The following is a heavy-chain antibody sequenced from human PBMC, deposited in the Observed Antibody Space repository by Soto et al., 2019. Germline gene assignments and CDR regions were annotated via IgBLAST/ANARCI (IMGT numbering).Heavy chain of an antibody. Sequence: PXESLKISCKGSGYSFTSYWIGWVRQMPGKGLEWMGIIYPGDSDTRYSPSFQGQVTISADKSISTAYLQWSSLKASDTAMYYCARGGMITFGGVQYYFDYWGQGTLVTVSS. CDR3: ARGGMITFGGVQYYFDY. J-gene: IGHJ4*02. CDR1: GYSFTSYW. V-gene: IGHV5-51*01. D-gene: IGHD3-16*01. CDR2: IYPGDSDT.